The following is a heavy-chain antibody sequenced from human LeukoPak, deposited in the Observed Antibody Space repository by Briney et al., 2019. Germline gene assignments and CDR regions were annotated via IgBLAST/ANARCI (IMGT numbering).Heavy chain of an antibody. V-gene: IGHV4-34*01. Sequence: SETLSLTCAVYGWSFSGYYWSWIRQPPGKGLEWIGEINHSGSTNYNPSLKSRVTISVDTSKNQFSLKRSSVTAADTAVYYFARVVGGYSYGYGPDYWGQGTLVTVSS. CDR1: GWSFSGYY. CDR2: INHSGST. J-gene: IGHJ4*02. D-gene: IGHD5-18*01. CDR3: ARVVGGYSYGYGPDY.